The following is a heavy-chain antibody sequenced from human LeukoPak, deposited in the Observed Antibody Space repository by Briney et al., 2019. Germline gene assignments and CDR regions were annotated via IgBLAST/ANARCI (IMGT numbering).Heavy chain of an antibody. J-gene: IGHJ5*02. Sequence: NPSETLSLTCTVSGGSISSYYWSWIRQPPGKGLEWIGYIYYSGSTNYNPSLKSRVTISVDTSKNQFSLKLSSVTAADTAVYYCARDSLLTRTFDPWGQGTLVTVSS. CDR2: IYYSGST. D-gene: IGHD3-16*01. CDR3: ARDSLLTRTFDP. V-gene: IGHV4-59*01. CDR1: GGSISSYY.